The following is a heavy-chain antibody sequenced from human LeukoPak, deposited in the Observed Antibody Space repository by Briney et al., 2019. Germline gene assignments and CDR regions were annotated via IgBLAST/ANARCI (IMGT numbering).Heavy chain of an antibody. CDR2: ISSDGGTT. V-gene: IGHV3-64D*06. CDR3: VKEISGYYDY. CDR1: GFPFSSYP. Sequence: PGGSLRLSCSASGFPFSSYPMHWVRQAPGRGLEYVSAISSDGGTTYYADSVKGRFTISRDNSKNTLYLQMSSLRPEDTAVYYCVKEISGYYDYWGQGTLSPSPQ. D-gene: IGHD3-22*01. J-gene: IGHJ4*02.